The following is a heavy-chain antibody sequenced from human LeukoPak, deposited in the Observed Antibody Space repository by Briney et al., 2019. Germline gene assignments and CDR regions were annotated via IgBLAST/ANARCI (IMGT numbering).Heavy chain of an antibody. CDR3: ARDPYPVIAAVGPMDYYYYYGMDV. J-gene: IGHJ6*02. V-gene: IGHV3-11*01. Sequence: GGSLRLSCAASGFTFSDYYMSWIRQAPGKGLEWVSYISSSGSTIYYADSVKGRFTISRDNAKNSLYLQMNSLRAEDTAVYCCARDPYPVIAAVGPMDYYYYYGMDVWGQGTTVTVSS. CDR2: ISSSGSTI. CDR1: GFTFSDYY. D-gene: IGHD6-13*01.